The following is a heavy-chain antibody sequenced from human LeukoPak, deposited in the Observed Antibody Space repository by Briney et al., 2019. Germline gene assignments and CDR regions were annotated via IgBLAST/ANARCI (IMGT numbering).Heavy chain of an antibody. CDR1: GDSISSGSYY. CDR2: IDYSGST. Sequence: PSETLSLTCTVSGDSISSGSYYWGWIRQPPGKGLEWIGSIDYSGSTYYNPSLKSRVTISIDTSRNQFSLKLSSVTAADTAVYYCARGGEYFDSNDYIKTFDYWGQGTLVTVSS. V-gene: IGHV4-39*02. CDR3: ARGGEYFDSNDYIKTFDY. J-gene: IGHJ4*02. D-gene: IGHD3-22*01.